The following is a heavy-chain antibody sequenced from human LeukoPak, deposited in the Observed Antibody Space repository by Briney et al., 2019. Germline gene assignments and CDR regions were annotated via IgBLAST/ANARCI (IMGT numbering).Heavy chain of an antibody. CDR1: GGSIGLYY. V-gene: IGHV4-59*13. CDR3: ARGDYSYGYTYYHMDV. Sequence: QASETLSLTCTVSGGSIGLYYWSWLRQPPGETLEWIGNIYYSGSTKYNPSLKSRVTISVDTSKNQFSLTLSSVTAADTAMYYCARGDYSYGYTYYHMDVWGKGTTVTISS. CDR2: IYYSGST. J-gene: IGHJ6*03. D-gene: IGHD5-18*01.